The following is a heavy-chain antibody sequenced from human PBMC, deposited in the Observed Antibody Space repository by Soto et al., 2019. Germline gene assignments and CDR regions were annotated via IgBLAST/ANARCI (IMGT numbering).Heavy chain of an antibody. D-gene: IGHD6-25*01. Sequence: DVQLVESGGGLVQPGGSLRLSCAASGFTFSSYWMSWVRQAPGKGLEWVANIKQDGSEKYYVDSVNGRFTISRDNAKNSLYVQMNSLRAEDTAVYYCAREKRANDYFDYWGQGTLVTVSS. V-gene: IGHV3-7*01. CDR1: GFTFSSYW. J-gene: IGHJ4*02. CDR2: IKQDGSEK. CDR3: AREKRANDYFDY.